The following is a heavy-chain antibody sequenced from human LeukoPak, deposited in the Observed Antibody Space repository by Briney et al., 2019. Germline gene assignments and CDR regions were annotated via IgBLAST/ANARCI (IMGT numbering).Heavy chain of an antibody. D-gene: IGHD3-3*01. CDR1: GYTFSSYW. V-gene: IGHV5-51*01. CDR2: IYPGDSDT. CDR3: ARQNDFRLDY. J-gene: IGHJ4*02. Sequence: KPGESLRISCKGSGYTFSSYWIGWVRQMPGKGLEWMGIIYPGDSDTRYGPSLQGQVTISVDTSIGTAYLQWSSLKASDTAIYYCARQNDFRLDYWGQGTLVTVSS.